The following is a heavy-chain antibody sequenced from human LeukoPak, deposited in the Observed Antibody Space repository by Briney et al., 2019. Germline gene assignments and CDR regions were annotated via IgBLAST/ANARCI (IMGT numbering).Heavy chain of an antibody. D-gene: IGHD3-3*01. Sequence: SSETLSLTCTVSGGSISSYYWSWIRQPPGKGLEWIGYIYCSGSTNYNPSLKSRVTISVDTSKNQFSLKLSSVTAADTAVYYCARGEDYDFWSGYYPNWFDPWGQGTLVTVSS. CDR2: IYCSGST. V-gene: IGHV4-59*01. CDR3: ARGEDYDFWSGYYPNWFDP. CDR1: GGSISSYY. J-gene: IGHJ5*02.